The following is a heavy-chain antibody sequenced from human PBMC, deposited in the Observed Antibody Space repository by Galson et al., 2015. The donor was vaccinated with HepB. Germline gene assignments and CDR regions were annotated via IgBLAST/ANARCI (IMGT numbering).Heavy chain of an antibody. V-gene: IGHV7-4-1*02. Sequence: SVKVSCKASGYTFTSYAMNWVRQAPGQGLEWMGWINTNTGNPTYAQGFTGRFVFSLDTSVSTAYLQISSLKAEDTAVYYCARGEPDYGDAGANMDVWGKGTTVTVSS. CDR2: INTNTGNP. CDR3: ARGEPDYGDAGANMDV. D-gene: IGHD4-17*01. J-gene: IGHJ6*03. CDR1: GYTFTSYA.